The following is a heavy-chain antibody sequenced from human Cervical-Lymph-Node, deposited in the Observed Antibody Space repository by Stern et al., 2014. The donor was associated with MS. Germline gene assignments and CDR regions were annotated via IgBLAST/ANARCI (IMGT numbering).Heavy chain of an antibody. CDR2: ISTDTGGA. CDR1: GYSFTAYF. Sequence: DQLVESGAEVKQPGASVKVSCKASGYSFTAYFIHWVRQAPGQGLEWMGWISTDTGGANYAQRFQGRVTMTRDTSISTTYMELSRLRSDDTAVYYCARDRGSHSDYWGQGTLVTVSS. D-gene: IGHD1-26*01. CDR3: ARDRGSHSDY. J-gene: IGHJ4*02. V-gene: IGHV1-2*02.